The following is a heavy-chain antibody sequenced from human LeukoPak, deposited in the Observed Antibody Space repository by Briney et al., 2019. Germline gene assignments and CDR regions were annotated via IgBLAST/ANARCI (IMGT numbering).Heavy chain of an antibody. D-gene: IGHD6-19*01. J-gene: IGHJ4*02. CDR1: GFTFSDYY. V-gene: IGHV3-11*04. Sequence: GGSLRLSCAASGFTFSDYYMSWIRQAPGKGLEYVSLISSSGSTKYYADSVKGRFTISRDNAKNSLYLLMNSLRAEDTAVYYCARFRGGSSGWYTNDYWGQGTLVIVSS. CDR3: ARFRGGSSGWYTNDY. CDR2: ISSSGSTK.